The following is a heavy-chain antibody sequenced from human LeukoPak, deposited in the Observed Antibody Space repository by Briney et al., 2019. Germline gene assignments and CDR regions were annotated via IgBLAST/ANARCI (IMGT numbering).Heavy chain of an antibody. CDR1: LGSITSYY. Sequence: SETPSLTSTLPLGSITSYYWCWIRQPARKGLGWIGRIYTSGSTNSNTSLTRRVTMSLDTSKNQFSLKLSSVTAADTAVYYCARDRGEPQWMIRDYYYYMDVWGKGTTVTVSS. CDR2: IYTSGST. V-gene: IGHV4-4*07. D-gene: IGHD6-19*01. J-gene: IGHJ6*03. CDR3: ARDRGEPQWMIRDYYYYMDV.